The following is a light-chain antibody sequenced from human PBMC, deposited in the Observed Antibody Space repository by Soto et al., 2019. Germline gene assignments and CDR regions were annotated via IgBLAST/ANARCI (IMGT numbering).Light chain of an antibody. J-gene: IGKJ1*01. CDR1: QSVSSN. V-gene: IGKV3-15*01. CDR2: GAS. Sequence: EIVMTQSPATLSVSPGERATLSCRASQSVSSNLAWYQQKPGQAPRLLIYGASTRATGIPARFSGSGSETEFTLTISSLQSEDFAVYYCQQYNNWPRWTFGQGTKVDIK. CDR3: QQYNNWPRWT.